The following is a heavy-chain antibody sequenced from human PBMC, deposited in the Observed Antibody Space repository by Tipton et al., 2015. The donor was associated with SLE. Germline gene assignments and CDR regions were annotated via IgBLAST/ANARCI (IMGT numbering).Heavy chain of an antibody. V-gene: IGHV3-43*01. Sequence: GSLRLSCAGSGFTFDEYTMHWVRQAPGKGLEWVSLISWDGGSTYCADSVKGRFSVSRDNSKNSLYLQMNNLRSEDTAFYYCAKATEGVFSRGLGAFDIWGQGTKVTVSS. CDR1: GFTFDEYT. D-gene: IGHD3-10*01. J-gene: IGHJ3*02. CDR3: AKATEGVFSRGLGAFDI. CDR2: ISWDGGST.